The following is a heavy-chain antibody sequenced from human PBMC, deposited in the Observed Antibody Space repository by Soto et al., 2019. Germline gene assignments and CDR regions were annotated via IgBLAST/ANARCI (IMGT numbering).Heavy chain of an antibody. J-gene: IGHJ1*01. Sequence: QVQLVQSGAEVKKPGASVKVSCKASGYTFTSYYMHWVRQAPGQGLEWMGIINPSGGSTSYAQKFQGRVTMPRDTSTSTVYMELSSLRSEDTAVYYCARGRHIVVVTAIQYFQHWGQGTLVTVSS. V-gene: IGHV1-46*01. CDR3: ARGRHIVVVTAIQYFQH. CDR1: GYTFTSYY. D-gene: IGHD2-21*02. CDR2: INPSGGST.